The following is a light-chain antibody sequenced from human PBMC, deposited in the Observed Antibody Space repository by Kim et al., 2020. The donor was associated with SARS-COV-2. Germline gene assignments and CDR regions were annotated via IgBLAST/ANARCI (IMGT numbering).Light chain of an antibody. J-gene: IGLJ2*01. Sequence: QSVLTQPPSVSEAPRQRVTISCSGSSSNIGNNAVNWYQQLPGKAPQLLIYYDDLLPSGVSDRFSGSKSGTSASLAISGLESVDEADYFCAAWDDSLNGHVVFGGGTQLTVL. CDR2: YDD. V-gene: IGLV1-36*01. CDR3: AAWDDSLNGHVV. CDR1: SSNIGNNA.